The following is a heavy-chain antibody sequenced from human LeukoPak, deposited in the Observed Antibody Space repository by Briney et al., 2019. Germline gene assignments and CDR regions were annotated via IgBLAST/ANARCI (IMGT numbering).Heavy chain of an antibody. V-gene: IGHV4-59*08. Sequence: SETLSLTCAVYGGSFSGYYWSWIRQPPGKGLEWIGYIYYSGSTNYNPSLKSRVTISVDTSKNQFSLKLSSVTAADTAVYYCARRRYWYADWGQGTLVTVSS. J-gene: IGHJ5*02. CDR2: IYYSGST. CDR3: ARRRYWYAD. CDR1: GGSFSGYY.